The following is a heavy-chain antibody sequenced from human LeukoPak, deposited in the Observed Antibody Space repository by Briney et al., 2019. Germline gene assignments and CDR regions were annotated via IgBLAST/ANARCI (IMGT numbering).Heavy chain of an antibody. D-gene: IGHD3-22*01. J-gene: IGHJ3*02. CDR2: IKQDGSEK. Sequence: PGGSLRLSCAASGFTFSSYWMSWVRQAPGKGLEWVANIKQDGSEKYYVDSVKGRFTISRDNAKNSLYLQMNSLRAESTAVYYCAKDIVWRNYYDSSGAFDIWGQGTMVTVSS. V-gene: IGHV3-7*01. CDR3: AKDIVWRNYYDSSGAFDI. CDR1: GFTFSSYW.